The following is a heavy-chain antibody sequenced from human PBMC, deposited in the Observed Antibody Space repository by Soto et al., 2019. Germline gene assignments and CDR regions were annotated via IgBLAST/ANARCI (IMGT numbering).Heavy chain of an antibody. D-gene: IGHD3-10*01. Sequence: EGQLVEFGGGLVKPGGSLRLSCAASGFSFSIYSYNWVRHAPGKGLEWLSYISPAGSSIYYADSVKVRFTISRDSARDSVYLQMNSLRAEDTAVYSCAKDRGGSGAFEIWGQGTMVTVSS. CDR2: ISPAGSSI. CDR1: GFSFSIYS. CDR3: AKDRGGSGAFEI. V-gene: IGHV3-48*01. J-gene: IGHJ3*02.